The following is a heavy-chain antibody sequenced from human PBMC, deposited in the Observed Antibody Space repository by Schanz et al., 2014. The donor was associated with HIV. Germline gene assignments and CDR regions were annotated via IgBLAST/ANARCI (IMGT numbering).Heavy chain of an antibody. D-gene: IGHD7-27*01. CDR3: ARNWGWGFDF. J-gene: IGHJ4*02. Sequence: QGQLVESGGGVVQPGRSLRLSCAASGFTFDSYGIHWVRQAPGKGLEWVAGISYDGSRKHFADSVKGRFTISRDNSKNTLNLRVNSLRAEDTAVYYCARNWGWGFDFGGQGTLVTVSS. CDR2: ISYDGSRK. V-gene: IGHV3-30*03. CDR1: GFTFDSYG.